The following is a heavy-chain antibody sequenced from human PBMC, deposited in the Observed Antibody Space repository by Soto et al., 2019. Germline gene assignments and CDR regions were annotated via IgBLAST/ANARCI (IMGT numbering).Heavy chain of an antibody. CDR3: ARAVVLVPPAGDHYYHIDV. D-gene: IGHD2-21*02. J-gene: IGHJ6*03. V-gene: IGHV4-59*02. CDR2: ITYRGLT. CDR1: GISVRSNY. Sequence: QVQLQESGPGLAKPSETLSLTCRVSGISVRSNYWSWIRQPPGKGLGWIGFITYRGLTDYNPPLQSRVTISVDTPMNQLSLNLRSVTAADTALYFCARAVVLVPPAGDHYYHIDVWGKGNTVTVS.